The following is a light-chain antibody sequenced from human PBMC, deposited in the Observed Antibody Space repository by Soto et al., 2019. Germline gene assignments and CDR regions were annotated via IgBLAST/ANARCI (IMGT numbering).Light chain of an antibody. CDR1: QSVSSNY. CDR3: QQYGRTSWT. V-gene: IGKV3-20*01. Sequence: EIVLTESPGTLSLSPGERATLSCRASQSVSSNYLAWYQQRPGQAPRLLIYGASTRATGIPDRFSGSGSGTDFTLTISRLEPEDFAVYYCQQYGRTSWTFGQGTKV. CDR2: GAS. J-gene: IGKJ1*01.